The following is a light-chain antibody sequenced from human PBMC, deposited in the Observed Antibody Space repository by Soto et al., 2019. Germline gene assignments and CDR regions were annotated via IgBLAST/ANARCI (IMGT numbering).Light chain of an antibody. J-gene: IGLJ1*01. CDR3: TSWAGRNDVF. CDR1: SSDVGANNY. V-gene: IGLV2-8*01. CDR2: EVT. Sequence: QSALTQPPSASGSPGQSVTISCTGTSSDVGANNYVSWYQQQPGKAPKLMIYEVTKRPSGVPDRFSGSKSGNTASLTVSGLQAEDEADYYCTSWAGRNDVFFRTGTKLTLL.